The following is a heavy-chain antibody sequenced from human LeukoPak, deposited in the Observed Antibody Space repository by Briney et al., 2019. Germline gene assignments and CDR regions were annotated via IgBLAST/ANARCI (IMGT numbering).Heavy chain of an antibody. D-gene: IGHD4-17*01. CDR1: GFTVSSNY. CDR3: ARAQLDGDLDY. Sequence: PGGSLRLSCAASGFTVSSNYMSWVRQAPGKGREWVSVIYSGGSTYYADSVKGRFTISRDNSKNTLYLQMNSLRAEDTAVYYCARAQLDGDLDYWGQGTLVTVSS. V-gene: IGHV3-66*01. J-gene: IGHJ4*02. CDR2: IYSGGST.